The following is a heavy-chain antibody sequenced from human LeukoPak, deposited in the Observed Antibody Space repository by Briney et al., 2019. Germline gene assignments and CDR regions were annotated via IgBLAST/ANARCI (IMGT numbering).Heavy chain of an antibody. D-gene: IGHD3-3*02. V-gene: IGHV3-15*01. Sequence: GGSLRLSCAASGFTFSNAWMSWVRQAPGKGLEWVGRIKSKTDGGTTDYAAPVKGRFTISRDDSKNTLYLQMNSLKTEDTAVYYCTTHAHFWSGYKFDYWGQGTLVTVSS. J-gene: IGHJ4*02. CDR3: TTHAHFWSGYKFDY. CDR2: IKSKTDGGTT. CDR1: GFTFSNAW.